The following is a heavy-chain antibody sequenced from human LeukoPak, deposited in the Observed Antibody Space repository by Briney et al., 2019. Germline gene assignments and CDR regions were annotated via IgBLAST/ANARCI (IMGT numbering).Heavy chain of an antibody. CDR3: ARTYWVVTGPAFDI. Sequence: SETLSLTCTVSGGSISSYYWSWIRRPPGKGLEWSGYIYYSGSTNYNPSLKSRVTISVDTSENQFSLKLSSVTAADTAVYYCARTYWVVTGPAFDIWGQGTMVTVSS. V-gene: IGHV4-59*01. CDR2: IYYSGST. J-gene: IGHJ3*02. CDR1: GGSISSYY. D-gene: IGHD2-21*02.